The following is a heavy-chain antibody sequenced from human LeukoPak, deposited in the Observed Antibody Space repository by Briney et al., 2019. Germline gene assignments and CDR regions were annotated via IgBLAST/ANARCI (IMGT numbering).Heavy chain of an antibody. V-gene: IGHV3-7*01. CDR2: IKQDGSEK. CDR3: ARSGLVSSSYWIGDV. CDR1: GYTFRRNG. J-gene: IGHJ6*02. Sequence: GGSLRLSCAASGYTFRRNGMHWVRQAPGKGLEWVANIKQDGSEKYYVDSVKGRFTISRDNAKNSLYLQMSSLRAEDTAVYYCARSGLVSSSYWIGDVWGQGTTVTVSS. D-gene: IGHD6-13*01.